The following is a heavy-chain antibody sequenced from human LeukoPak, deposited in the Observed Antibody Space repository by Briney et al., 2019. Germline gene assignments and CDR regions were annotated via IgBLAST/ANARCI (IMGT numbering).Heavy chain of an antibody. CDR1: GSTFSSYW. CDR2: INGDGSST. CDR3: ARGVSGGAARPDY. V-gene: IGHV3-74*01. Sequence: GGSLRLSCAASGSTFSSYWMHWVRQAPGKGLVWVSRINGDGSSTNYADSVKGRFTISRDNAKNTLSLQMNSLRAEDTAIYYCARGVSGGAARPDYWGQGTLVTVSS. D-gene: IGHD6-6*01. J-gene: IGHJ4*02.